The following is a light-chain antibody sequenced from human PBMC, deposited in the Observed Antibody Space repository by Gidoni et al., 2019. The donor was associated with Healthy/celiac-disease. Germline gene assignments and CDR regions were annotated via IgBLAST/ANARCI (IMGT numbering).Light chain of an antibody. J-gene: IGKJ2*01. V-gene: IGKV3-15*01. Sequence: EIVITQSPATLSVSPGERATLSCRASQSVSSNLAWYQQKPGQAPRRRIYGASTRATGIPARFSGSGSGTEFTLTISSLQSEDFAVYYCQQYNNWPQVYTFGQGTKLEIK. CDR3: QQYNNWPQVYT. CDR1: QSVSSN. CDR2: GAS.